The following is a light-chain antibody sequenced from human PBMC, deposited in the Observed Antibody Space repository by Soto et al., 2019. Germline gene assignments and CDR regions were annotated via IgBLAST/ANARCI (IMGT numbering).Light chain of an antibody. Sequence: EIVLTQSPGTLSLSPGERATLSCRASQSVSSSYLAWYQQKPGQAPRLLIYGASSRATGIPDRFSGSGSGTDFTLTISRLGPEDFAVYYCQQSGTFGQGTKVEI. CDR2: GAS. J-gene: IGKJ1*01. V-gene: IGKV3-20*01. CDR3: QQSGT. CDR1: QSVSSSY.